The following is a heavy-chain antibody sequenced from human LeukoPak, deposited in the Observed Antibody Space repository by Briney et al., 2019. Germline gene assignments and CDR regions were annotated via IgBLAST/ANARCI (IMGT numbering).Heavy chain of an antibody. CDR1: GGTFSSYA. Sequence: SVKVSCKASGGTFSSYAISWVRQAPGQGLEWMGGIIPIFGTANYAQKFQGRVAITADKSTSTAYMELSSLRSEDTAVYYCARDNSVRNEAWWFYPWGQGTLVTVSS. CDR2: IIPIFGTA. V-gene: IGHV1-69*06. J-gene: IGHJ5*02. CDR3: ARDNSVRNEAWWFYP. D-gene: IGHD3-10*01.